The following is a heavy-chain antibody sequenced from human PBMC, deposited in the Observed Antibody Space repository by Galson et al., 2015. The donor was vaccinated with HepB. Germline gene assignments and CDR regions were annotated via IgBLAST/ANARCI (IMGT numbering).Heavy chain of an antibody. V-gene: IGHV4-39*01. CDR1: GGSISSSSYY. J-gene: IGHJ4*02. CDR2: IYYSGST. D-gene: IGHD6-13*01. CDR3: ARPVEQQLTYYFDY. Sequence: LSLTCTVSGGSISSSSYYWGWIRQPPGKGLEWIGSIYYSGSTYYNPSLKSRVTISVDTSKNQFSLKLSSVTAADTAVYYCARPVEQQLTYYFDYWGQGTLVTVSS.